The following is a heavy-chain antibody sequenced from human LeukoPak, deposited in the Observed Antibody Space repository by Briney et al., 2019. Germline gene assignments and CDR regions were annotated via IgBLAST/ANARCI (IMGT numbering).Heavy chain of an antibody. CDR2: INHSGST. V-gene: IGHV4-34*01. J-gene: IGHJ4*02. CDR1: GGSFSGYY. CDR3: ARGEPHGGMVDY. D-gene: IGHD3-16*01. Sequence: PSETLPLTCAVYGGSFSGYYWSWIRQPPGKGLEWMGEINHSGSTNHNPSPKSRVTISVDTSKNQFSLKLSSVAAAETAVYYCARGEPHGGMVDYWGQGTLVTVSS.